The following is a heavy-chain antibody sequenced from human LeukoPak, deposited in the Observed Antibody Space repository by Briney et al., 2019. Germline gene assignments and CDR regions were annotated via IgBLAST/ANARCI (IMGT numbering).Heavy chain of an antibody. CDR2: IYYSGST. J-gene: IGHJ4*02. V-gene: IGHV4-59*01. D-gene: IGHD4-11*01. CDR3: ARDADYSPFRY. CDR1: GGSISSYY. Sequence: SETLSLTCTVSGGSISSYYWSWIRQPPGKGLEWIGYIYYSGSTNYNPSLKSRVTISVDTSKNQFSLKLSSVTAADTAMYYCARDADYSPFRYWGQGTLVTVSS.